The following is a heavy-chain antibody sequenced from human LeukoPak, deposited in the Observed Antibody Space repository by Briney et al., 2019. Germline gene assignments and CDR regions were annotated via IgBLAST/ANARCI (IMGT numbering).Heavy chain of an antibody. CDR3: ARGAVAGMFFRYYFDY. D-gene: IGHD6-19*01. CDR1: GDSISSGSYA. Sequence: SETLSLTCTVSGDSISSGSYAWSWIRQPAGKGLEWIGRIYSSGSTNYNPSLKTRVTMSIDTSENQFSLKLSSVTAADTAVYYCARGAVAGMFFRYYFDYWGQGTLVTVSS. J-gene: IGHJ4*02. CDR2: IYSSGST. V-gene: IGHV4-61*02.